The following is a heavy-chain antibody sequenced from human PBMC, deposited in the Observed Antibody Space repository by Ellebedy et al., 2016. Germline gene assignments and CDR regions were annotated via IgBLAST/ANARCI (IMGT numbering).Heavy chain of an antibody. Sequence: GESLKISCVVSGFSVSSNYLSWVRQAPGKGLEWVAVMWYHGKNQYYADSVKSRFTVSRDTSKNTVYLQMNSLRAEDTAVYFCARDDDTNSRYSRFHHWGLGTLVTVSS. V-gene: IGHV3-33*08. CDR2: MWYHGKNQ. J-gene: IGHJ1*01. CDR3: ARDDDTNSRYSRFHH. D-gene: IGHD2-8*01. CDR1: GFSVSSNY.